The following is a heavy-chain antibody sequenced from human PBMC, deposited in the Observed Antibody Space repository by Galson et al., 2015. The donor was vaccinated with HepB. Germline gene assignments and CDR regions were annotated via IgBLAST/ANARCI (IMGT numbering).Heavy chain of an antibody. V-gene: IGHV6-1*01. Sequence: CAISGDSVSSHSAAWNWIRQSPSRGLEWLGRTYYRSKWYNDYAVSVKSRITINPDTSKNQFSLQLNSVTPEDTAVYYCARTYSKLGYCSSTSCSTFDYWGQGTLVTVSS. J-gene: IGHJ4*02. CDR1: GDSVSSHSAA. CDR2: TYYRSKWYN. D-gene: IGHD2-2*02. CDR3: ARTYSKLGYCSSTSCSTFDY.